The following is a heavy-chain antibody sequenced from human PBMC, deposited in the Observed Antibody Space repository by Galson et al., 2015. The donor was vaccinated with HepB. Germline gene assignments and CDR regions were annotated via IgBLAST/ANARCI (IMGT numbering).Heavy chain of an antibody. CDR3: AREGGIAVAGTIDY. V-gene: IGHV1-3*01. J-gene: IGHJ4*02. Sequence: SVKVSCKASGYTFTSYAMHWVRQAPGQRLEWMGWINAGNGNTKYSQKFQGRVTITRDTSASTAYMELSSLRSEDTAVYYCAREGGIAVAGTIDYWGQGTLVTVSS. D-gene: IGHD6-19*01. CDR1: GYTFTSYA. CDR2: INAGNGNT.